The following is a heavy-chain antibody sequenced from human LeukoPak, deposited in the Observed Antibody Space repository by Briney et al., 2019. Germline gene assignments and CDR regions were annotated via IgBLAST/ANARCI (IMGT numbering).Heavy chain of an antibody. J-gene: IGHJ4*02. CDR3: TGPPTSL. D-gene: IGHD5-12*01. CDR2: IKSKTDGGTV. CDR1: GFNFTNAW. Sequence: PGGSLRLSCAASGFNFTNAWVSWVRQAPGKGLEWLGRIKSKTDGGTVEHAAPVKGRFTISRDDSKNTLYLQMNSLKTEDTAVYYCTGPPTSLWGQGLLVTVSS. V-gene: IGHV3-15*01.